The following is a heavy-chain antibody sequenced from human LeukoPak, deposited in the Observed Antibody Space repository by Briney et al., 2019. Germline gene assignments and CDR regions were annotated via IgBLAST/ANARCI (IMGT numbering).Heavy chain of an antibody. V-gene: IGHV3-43D*04. CDR1: GFTFDDYA. CDR2: ISRDGGST. CDR3: AKGPVDGYYYYYMDV. J-gene: IGHJ6*03. Sequence: GGSLRLSCAASGFTFDDYAMHWVRQAPGKGLEWVSLISRDGGSTYYADSVEGRFTISRDNSKNTLYLQMNSLRAEDTAVYYCAKGPVDGYYYYYMDVWGKGTTVTVSS. D-gene: IGHD6-19*01.